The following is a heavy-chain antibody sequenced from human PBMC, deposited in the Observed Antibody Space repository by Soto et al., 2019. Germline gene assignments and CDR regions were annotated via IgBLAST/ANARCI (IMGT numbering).Heavy chain of an antibody. D-gene: IGHD3-10*01. CDR2: IYYSGST. J-gene: IGHJ4*02. CDR1: GGSISRYY. Sequence: SETLSLTCTVTGGSISRYYWSWIRQPPGKGLEWIGYIYYSGSTNYNPSLKSRVTISVDTSKNQFSLKLSSVTAADTAVYYCARERGGIDYWGQGTLVTVS. V-gene: IGHV4-59*01. CDR3: ARERGGIDY.